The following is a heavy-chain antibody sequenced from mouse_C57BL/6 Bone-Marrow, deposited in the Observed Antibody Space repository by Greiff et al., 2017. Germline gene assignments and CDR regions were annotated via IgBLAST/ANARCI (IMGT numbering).Heavy chain of an antibody. J-gene: IGHJ3*01. D-gene: IGHD2-3*01. CDR3: AMDGYPEGFFAY. Sequence: QVQLQQPGAELVMPGASVKLSCKASGYTFTSYWMHWVKQRPGQGLEWIGEIDPSDSYTNYNQKFKGKSTLTVDKSSSTAYMQLSSLTSEDSAVXYGAMDGYPEGFFAYWGQGTLVTVSA. CDR2: IDPSDSYT. V-gene: IGHV1-69*01. CDR1: GYTFTSYW.